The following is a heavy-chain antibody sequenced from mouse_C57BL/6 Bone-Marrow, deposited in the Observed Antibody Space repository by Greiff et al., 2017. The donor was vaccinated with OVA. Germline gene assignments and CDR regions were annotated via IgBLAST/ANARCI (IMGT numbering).Heavy chain of an antibody. J-gene: IGHJ2*01. CDR1: GFNIKDDY. Sequence: EVQLQESGAELVRPGASVKLSCTASGFNIKDDYMHWVKQRPEQGLEWIGWIDPENGDTEYASKFQGKATITAATSSNTAYLQLSSLTSEDTAVEYCTTFYGSSYNYFDYWGQGTTLTVSS. CDR3: TTFYGSSYNYFDY. CDR2: IDPENGDT. V-gene: IGHV14-4*01. D-gene: IGHD1-1*01.